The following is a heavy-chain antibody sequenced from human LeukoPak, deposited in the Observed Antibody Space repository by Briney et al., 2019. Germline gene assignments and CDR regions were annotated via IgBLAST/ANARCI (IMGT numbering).Heavy chain of an antibody. CDR1: GGSISSYY. CDR2: IYYSGST. D-gene: IGHD3-10*01. CDR3: ARERRGAFDI. J-gene: IGHJ3*02. V-gene: IGHV4-59*01. Sequence: PSETLSLTCTVSGGSISSYYWSWIRQPPGKGLEWIGYIYYSGSTNYNPSLKSRVTISVDTSKNQFSLKLSSVTAADTAVYYCARERRGAFDIWGQGTMVTVSS.